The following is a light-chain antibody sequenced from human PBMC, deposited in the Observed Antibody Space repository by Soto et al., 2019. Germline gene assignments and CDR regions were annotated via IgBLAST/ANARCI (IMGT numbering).Light chain of an antibody. CDR1: SSNIGSNT. Sequence: QSVLTQPPSASGTPGQRVTISCSGSSSNIGSNTVNWYQQLPGTAPKLLIYSNNQRPSGVPDRFSVSKSGTSASLAISGLQSEDEAEYYCAAWDDSLNGYVFGTGTKLTVL. V-gene: IGLV1-44*01. CDR3: AAWDDSLNGYV. J-gene: IGLJ1*01. CDR2: SNN.